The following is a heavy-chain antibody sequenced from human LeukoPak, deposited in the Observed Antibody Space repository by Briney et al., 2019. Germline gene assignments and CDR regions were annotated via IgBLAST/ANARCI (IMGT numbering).Heavy chain of an antibody. Sequence: SETLSLTCTVSGGSISSSSYYWGWIRQPPGKGLEWIGSIYYSGSTYYNPSLKSRVTISVDTSKNQFSLNLSSVTAADTAVYYCARDLGYDSSGYYPTPYYWGQGTLVTVSS. CDR1: GGSISSSSYY. D-gene: IGHD3-22*01. CDR2: IYYSGST. CDR3: ARDLGYDSSGYYPTPYY. J-gene: IGHJ4*02. V-gene: IGHV4-39*07.